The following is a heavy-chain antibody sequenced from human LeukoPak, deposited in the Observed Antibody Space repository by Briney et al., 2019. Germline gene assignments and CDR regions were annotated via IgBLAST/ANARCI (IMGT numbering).Heavy chain of an antibody. V-gene: IGHV1-2*02. Sequence: ASVKVSCKASGYTFTGCYIHWVRQAPGQGLEWMGWINPNSGGTNYAQRFQGRVTMTRDTSISTAYMELSRLRSDDTAVYYCARELGTTSIHWFDPWGQGTLVTVSS. CDR2: INPNSGGT. J-gene: IGHJ5*02. CDR3: ARELGTTSIHWFDP. D-gene: IGHD2-2*01. CDR1: GYTFTGCY.